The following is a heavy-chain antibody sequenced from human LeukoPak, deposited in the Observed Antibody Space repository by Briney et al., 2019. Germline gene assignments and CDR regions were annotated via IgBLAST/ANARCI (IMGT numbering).Heavy chain of an antibody. V-gene: IGHV4-39*01. D-gene: IGHD6-6*01. CDR2: IYYSGST. CDR1: GGSISSSSYY. J-gene: IGHJ6*03. CDR3: AGGIAARGVTPSYYYYYMDV. Sequence: SETLSLTCTVSGGSISSSSYYWGWIRQPPGKGLEWIGRIYYSGSTYYNPSLKSRVTISVDTSKNQFSLKLSSVTAADTAVYYCAGGIAARGVTPSYYYYYMDVWGKGTTVTVSS.